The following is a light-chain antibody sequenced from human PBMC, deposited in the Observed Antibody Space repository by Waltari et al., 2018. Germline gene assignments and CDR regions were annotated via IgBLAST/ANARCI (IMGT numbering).Light chain of an antibody. Sequence: QSALTPPRSVSGSPGPSVTIPCTGTSSDVGGYRSVSWYQQHPGKAPKLMIYDVSKRPSGVPDRFSGSKSANTASLTISGLQAEDEADYYCCSYAGNYTLVFGGGTRLTVL. CDR2: DVS. V-gene: IGLV2-11*01. CDR3: CSYAGNYTLV. J-gene: IGLJ3*02. CDR1: SSDVGGYRS.